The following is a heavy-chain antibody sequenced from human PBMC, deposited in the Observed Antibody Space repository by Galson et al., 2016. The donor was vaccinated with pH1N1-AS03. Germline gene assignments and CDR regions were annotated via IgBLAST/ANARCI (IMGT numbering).Heavy chain of an antibody. CDR2: IKQDGSET. CDR3: ARSQYPVTPRGGLDV. D-gene: IGHD2-15*01. CDR1: GFTFSNYW. V-gene: IGHV3-7*01. Sequence: SLRLSCAASGFTFSNYWMTWVRQAPGKGLEWVANIKQDGSETYYVDSVKGRFTISRDNAKDSLYLQMNSLRADDTAVYYCARSQYPVTPRGGLDVWGQGTTVTVSS. J-gene: IGHJ6*02.